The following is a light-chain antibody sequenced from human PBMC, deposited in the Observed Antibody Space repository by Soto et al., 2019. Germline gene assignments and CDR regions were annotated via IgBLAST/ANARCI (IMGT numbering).Light chain of an antibody. CDR3: GTWDSSLSVVV. J-gene: IGLJ3*02. CDR1: SSNIGNNY. CDR2: DDN. Sequence: QSVLTQPPSVSAAPGQKVSISCSGSSSNIGNNYVSWYRQLPGTVPKLLTYDDNKRPSGIPDRFSGSKSGTSATLGITGLQTGDEADYYCGTWDSSLSVVVFGGGTKLTAL. V-gene: IGLV1-51*01.